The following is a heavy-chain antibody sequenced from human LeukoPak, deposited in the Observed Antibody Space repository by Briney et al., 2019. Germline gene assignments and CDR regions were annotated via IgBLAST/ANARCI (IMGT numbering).Heavy chain of an antibody. Sequence: GGSLRLSCAASGFTFTRYSMTWVRQAPGKGLEWVSYISSSSSTIYYADSVKGRFTISRDNAKSSLYLQMNSLRAEDTAVYYCARDGGYSGYDYIYWGQGTLVTVSS. V-gene: IGHV3-48*04. CDR1: GFTFTRYS. CDR2: ISSSSSTI. D-gene: IGHD5-12*01. J-gene: IGHJ4*02. CDR3: ARDGGYSGYDYIY.